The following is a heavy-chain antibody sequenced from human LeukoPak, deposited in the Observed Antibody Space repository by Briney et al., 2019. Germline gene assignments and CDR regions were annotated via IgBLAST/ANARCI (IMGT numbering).Heavy chain of an antibody. CDR3: ARDKLIRGVINLDY. CDR1: GYPFTSYS. CDR2: INAGNGNT. V-gene: IGHV1-3*01. D-gene: IGHD3-10*01. J-gene: IGHJ4*02. Sequence: ASVKVSCKASGYPFTSYSMHWVRQAPGQRLEWMGWINAGNGNTKYSQKLQGRVTMTTDTSTGTAYMELRSLRSDDTAVYYCARDKLIRGVINLDYWGQGTLVTVSS.